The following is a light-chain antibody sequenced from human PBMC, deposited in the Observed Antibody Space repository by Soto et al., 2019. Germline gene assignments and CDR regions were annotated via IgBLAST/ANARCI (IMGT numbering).Light chain of an antibody. CDR1: SSDVGAYDY. CDR3: CSFSGSNNFPDV. Sequence: QSALTQPPSASGSPGQSVTISCTGTSSDVGAYDYVSWYQQHPGKAPKLMIYEINKRPSGVPDRFSGSKSGNTASLTVSGLQAEDEADYYCCSFSGSNNFPDVFGTGTNVTVL. J-gene: IGLJ1*01. V-gene: IGLV2-8*01. CDR2: EIN.